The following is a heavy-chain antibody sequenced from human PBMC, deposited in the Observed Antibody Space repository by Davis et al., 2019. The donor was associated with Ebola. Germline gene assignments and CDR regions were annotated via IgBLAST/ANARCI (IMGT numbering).Heavy chain of an antibody. CDR1: RYTFTGYY. CDR3: ARAPHWGSPFDY. CDR2: INPSGGST. D-gene: IGHD7-27*01. J-gene: IGHJ4*02. Sequence: AASVKVSCKASRYTFTGYYMHWVRQAPGHGLEWMGIINPSGGSTSYAQKFQGRVTMTRDTSTSTVYMELSSLRSEDTAVYYWARAPHWGSPFDYWGQGTLVTVSS. V-gene: IGHV1-46*01.